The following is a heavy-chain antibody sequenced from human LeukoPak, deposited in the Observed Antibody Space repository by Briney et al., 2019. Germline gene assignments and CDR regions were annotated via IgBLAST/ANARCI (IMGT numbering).Heavy chain of an antibody. CDR2: INYSGTT. CDR1: GGSITSSSYT. CDR3: ARLPTGFPNWFDP. V-gene: IGHV4-39*01. D-gene: IGHD7-27*01. Sequence: SETLSLTCTVSGGSITSSSYTWGWIRQPSGKGLEWIGTINYSGTTYYNPSLKSRVTISVDTSKNQFSLKLNSVTAADTAVYYCARLPTGFPNWFDPWGRGTLVTVSS. J-gene: IGHJ5*02.